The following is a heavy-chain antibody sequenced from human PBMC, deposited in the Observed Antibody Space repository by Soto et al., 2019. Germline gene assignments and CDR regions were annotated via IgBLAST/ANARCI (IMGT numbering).Heavy chain of an antibody. D-gene: IGHD2-15*01. CDR1: GGSMSSYY. CDR3: GRWYCRDGVSCNWFAP. Sequence: QVQLQESGPGLVKPSETLSLTCTVSGGSMSSYYWSWIRQPPGKGLEWIGYISYSGRTKYNSSLKSRVTISVDTFKNPFALRLTSVTAADTAVYYCGRWYCRDGVSCNWFAPWGQGTLVTVPS. J-gene: IGHJ5*02. V-gene: IGHV4-59*01. CDR2: ISYSGRT.